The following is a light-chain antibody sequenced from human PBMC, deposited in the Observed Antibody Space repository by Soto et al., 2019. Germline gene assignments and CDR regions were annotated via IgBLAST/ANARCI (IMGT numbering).Light chain of an antibody. CDR2: DAS. Sequence: EVVLTQSPGTLSLSAGERATLSCRASQSVADNHLAWYQQKPGQAPRLLIYDASTRAAGIPDRFSGSGSETDFTLTISRLEPEDFGVYFCHHYTRSPIFTFGPGTTVD. V-gene: IGKV3-20*01. CDR3: HHYTRSPIFT. J-gene: IGKJ3*01. CDR1: QSVADNH.